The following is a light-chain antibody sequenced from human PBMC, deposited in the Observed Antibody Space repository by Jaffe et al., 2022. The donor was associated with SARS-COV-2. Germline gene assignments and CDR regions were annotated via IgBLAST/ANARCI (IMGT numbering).Light chain of an antibody. CDR3: QSSNRGTVV. V-gene: IGLV6-57*02. CDR2: EDN. J-gene: IGLJ3*02. Sequence: NFILTQPNSVSESPGKTISISCTASGGNLVDNYVQWYQQRPGSAPTTIIYEDNQRPSGVPGRFSGSVDAPSNSATLIISGLRTEDEAAYFCQSSNRGTVVFGGGTTLTV. CDR1: GGNLVDNY.